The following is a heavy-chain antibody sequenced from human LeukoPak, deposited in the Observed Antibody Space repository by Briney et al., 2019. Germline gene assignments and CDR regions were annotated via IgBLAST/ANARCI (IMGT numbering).Heavy chain of an antibody. CDR1: GFTFSNAW. CDR3: TTEGGYDSWDYYYYGMDV. J-gene: IGHJ6*04. D-gene: IGHD5-12*01. CDR2: IKSKTDGGTT. V-gene: IGHV3-15*01. Sequence: GGSLRLSCAASGFTFSNAWMSWVRQAPGKGLEWVGRIKSKTDGGTTDYAAPVKGRFTISRDGSKNTLYLQMNSLKTEDTAVYYCTTEGGYDSWDYYYYGMDVWGKGTTVTVSS.